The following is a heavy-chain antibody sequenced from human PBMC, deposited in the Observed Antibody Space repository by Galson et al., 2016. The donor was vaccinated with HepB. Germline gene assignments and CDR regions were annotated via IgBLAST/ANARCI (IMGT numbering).Heavy chain of an antibody. D-gene: IGHD2-15*01. Sequence: QSGAEVKKPGESLKISCKGSGYTFNSYWIGWMRQMPGKGLEWMGIIYTDDSDTTYSPSFQGQVTISADKSISTAYLQWSSLKASDTAMYYCASSVGVAGLDYWGQGTLVTVSS. CDR2: IYTDDSDT. J-gene: IGHJ4*02. CDR3: ASSVGVAGLDY. CDR1: GYTFNSYW. V-gene: IGHV5-51*01.